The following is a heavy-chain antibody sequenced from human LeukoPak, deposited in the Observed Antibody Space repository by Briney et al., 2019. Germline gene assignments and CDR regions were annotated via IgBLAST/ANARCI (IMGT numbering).Heavy chain of an antibody. V-gene: IGHV2-26*01. CDR2: IFSNDEK. Sequence: SGPTLVNPTETLTPTCTVSGFSLSNARMGVSWIRQPPGKALEWLAHIFSNDEKSYSTSLKSRLTISKDTSKSQVVLTVTNMDPVDTATYYCARIWWEPGSLAFDIWGQGTMVTVSS. J-gene: IGHJ3*02. CDR3: ARIWWEPGSLAFDI. D-gene: IGHD1-26*01. CDR1: GFSLSNARMG.